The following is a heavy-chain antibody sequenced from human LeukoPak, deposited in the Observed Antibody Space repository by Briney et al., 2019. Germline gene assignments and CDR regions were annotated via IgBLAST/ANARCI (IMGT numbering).Heavy chain of an antibody. D-gene: IGHD3-22*01. CDR3: TRHYDSSGYPSLNYFDY. Sequence: SVKVSCKASGGTFGTYAISWVRQAPGQGLEWMGRVIPMFGTADYAQKFQGRVTITADKSTSTAYMELSSLRSEDTAVYYCTRHYDSSGYPSLNYFDYWGQGTLVTVSS. CDR2: VIPMFGTA. V-gene: IGHV1-69*06. CDR1: GGTFGTYA. J-gene: IGHJ4*02.